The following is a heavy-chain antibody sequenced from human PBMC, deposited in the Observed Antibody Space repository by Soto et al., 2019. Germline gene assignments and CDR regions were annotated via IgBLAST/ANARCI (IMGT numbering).Heavy chain of an antibody. CDR3: ASDQAGECDY. CDR1: GFTFSSYG. V-gene: IGHV3-33*01. D-gene: IGHD6-13*01. CDR2: IWYDGSNK. Sequence: QVQLVESGGGVVQPGRSLSLSCAASGFTFSSYGMHWVRQAPGKGLEWVAVIWYDGSNKYYADSVKGRFTISRDNSKNTLYLQMNSLSSEDTAVYYCASDQAGECDYWGQGTLVTVSS. J-gene: IGHJ4*02.